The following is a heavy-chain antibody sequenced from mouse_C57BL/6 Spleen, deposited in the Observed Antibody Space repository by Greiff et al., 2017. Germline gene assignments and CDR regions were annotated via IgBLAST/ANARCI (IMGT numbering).Heavy chain of an antibody. V-gene: IGHV1-82*01. Sequence: QVQLQQPGPELVKPGASVKLSCKASGYAFTSSWMNWVKQRPGQGLEWIGGIYPADGDTNYNEKFKGKATLTADKSSSTAYMQLSSLTSEDSAVYYCARRVNRATMDYWGQGTTLTVSS. J-gene: IGHJ4*01. CDR1: GYAFTSSW. CDR2: IYPADGDT. CDR3: ARRVNRATMDY.